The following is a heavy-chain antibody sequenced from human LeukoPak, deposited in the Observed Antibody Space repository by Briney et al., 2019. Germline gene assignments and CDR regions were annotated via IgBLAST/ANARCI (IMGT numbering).Heavy chain of an antibody. J-gene: IGHJ4*02. D-gene: IGHD7-27*01. CDR1: GFTFSSYW. V-gene: IGHV3-7*01. CDR3: GRGHWGLDY. Sequence: GGSLRLSCAASGFTFSSYWMSWVRQAPGKELEWVANIKQDGSEKYYVDSVKGRFTISRDNAKNSLYLQMNSLRAEDTAIYYCGRGHWGLDYWGQGTLVTVSS. CDR2: IKQDGSEK.